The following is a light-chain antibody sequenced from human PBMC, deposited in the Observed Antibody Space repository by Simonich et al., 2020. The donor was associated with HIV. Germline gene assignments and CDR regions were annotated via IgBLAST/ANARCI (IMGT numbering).Light chain of an antibody. V-gene: IGKV4-1*01. Sequence: DIVMTQSPDSLAVSLGERATINCKSSQSVLYSSNNKNYLACYQQKPGQPPKLIIYWASTRESGVPDRFSGSESGTDFTLTISCLQAEDVAVYYCHQYYSSPHTFGQGTKLEIK. CDR1: QSVLYSSNNKNY. CDR3: HQYYSSPHT. CDR2: WAS. J-gene: IGKJ2*01.